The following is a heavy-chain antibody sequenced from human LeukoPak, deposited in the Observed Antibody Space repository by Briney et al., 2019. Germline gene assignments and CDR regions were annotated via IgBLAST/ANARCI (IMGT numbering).Heavy chain of an antibody. D-gene: IGHD2-21*01. V-gene: IGHV3-9*01. J-gene: IGHJ4*02. Sequence: GGSLRLSCAASGFTFSSYAMSWVRQAPGKGLEWVSGISWNSGSIGYADSVKGRFTISRDNAKNSLYLQMNSLRAEDTALYYCAKSRDLDYWGQGTLVTVSS. CDR3: AKSRDLDY. CDR1: GFTFSSYA. CDR2: ISWNSGSI.